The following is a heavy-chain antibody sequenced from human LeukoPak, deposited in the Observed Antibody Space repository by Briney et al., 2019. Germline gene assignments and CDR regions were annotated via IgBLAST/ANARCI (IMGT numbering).Heavy chain of an antibody. Sequence: GGSLRLSCAASEFTFSTYSMNRVRQAPGKGLEWVSYISRSSSTIYYADSVKGRFTISRDNAKNSLYLQMNSLRAEDTAVYYCARESRGNYNDYWGQGTLVTVSS. CDR1: EFTFSTYS. CDR3: ARESRGNYNDY. V-gene: IGHV3-48*04. CDR2: ISRSSSTI. J-gene: IGHJ4*02. D-gene: IGHD1-26*01.